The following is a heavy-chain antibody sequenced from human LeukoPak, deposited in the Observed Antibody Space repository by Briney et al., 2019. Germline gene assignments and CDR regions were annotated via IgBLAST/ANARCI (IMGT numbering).Heavy chain of an antibody. CDR3: AGEDIVVVPAAIGY. CDR1: GGSISSYY. V-gene: IGHV4-4*07. D-gene: IGHD2-2*01. CDR2: IYTSGST. Sequence: SETLSLTCTVSGGSISSYYWSWIRQPAGKGLEWIGRIYTSGSTNYNPSLKSRVTMSVDTSKNQFSLKLSSVTAADTAVYYCAGEDIVVVPAAIGYWGQGILVTVSS. J-gene: IGHJ4*02.